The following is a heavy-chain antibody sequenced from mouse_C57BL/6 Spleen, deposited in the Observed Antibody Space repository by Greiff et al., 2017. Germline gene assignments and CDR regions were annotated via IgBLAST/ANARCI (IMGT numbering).Heavy chain of an antibody. J-gene: IGHJ1*03. CDR3: ARLGGYYGGYFDV. CDR1: GYTFTSYW. V-gene: IGHV1-52*01. D-gene: IGHD1-1*01. Sequence: QVQLQQPGAELVRPGSSVKLSCKASGYTFTSYWMHWVKQRPIQGLEWIGNIDPSDSETHYNQKFKDKATLTVDKSSSTAYMQLSSLTSEDSAVYYCARLGGYYGGYFDVWGTGTTVTVSS. CDR2: IDPSDSET.